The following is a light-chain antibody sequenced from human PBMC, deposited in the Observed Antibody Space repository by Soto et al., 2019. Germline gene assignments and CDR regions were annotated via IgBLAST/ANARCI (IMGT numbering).Light chain of an antibody. V-gene: IGLV2-11*01. J-gene: IGLJ3*02. CDR3: SSYTPTTWV. CDR1: SSDVGGYNY. CDR2: DVT. Sequence: QSALTQPRSVSGSPGQSVTISCTGTSSDVGGYNYVSWYQRHPGKAPKLMISDVTKRPSGVPDRFSGSKSGNTASLTISGLQAEDEADYYCSSYTPTTWVFGGGTKVTVL.